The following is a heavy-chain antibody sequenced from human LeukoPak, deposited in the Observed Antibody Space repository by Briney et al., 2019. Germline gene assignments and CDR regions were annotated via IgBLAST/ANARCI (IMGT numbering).Heavy chain of an antibody. CDR2: ISSSSSTI. J-gene: IGHJ3*02. V-gene: IGHV3-48*04. CDR1: GFTFSSYS. Sequence: PGGSLRLSCAASGFTFSSYSMNWVRQAPGKGLEWVSYISSSSSTIYYADSVKGRFTISRDNAKNSLYLQMNSLRAEDTAVCYCAGYDSSGYGNDAFDIWGQGTMVTVSS. CDR3: AGYDSSGYGNDAFDI. D-gene: IGHD3-22*01.